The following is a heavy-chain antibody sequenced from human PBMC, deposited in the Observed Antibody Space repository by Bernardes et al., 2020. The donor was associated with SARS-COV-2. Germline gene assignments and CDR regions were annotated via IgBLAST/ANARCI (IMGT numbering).Heavy chain of an antibody. CDR1: GFTFSSYT. J-gene: IGHJ4*02. V-gene: IGHV3-23*01. CDR2: ITYSGYST. D-gene: IGHD1-26*01. CDR3: AKRRVEWELLHYFDS. Sequence: GRSLRVSCEVSGFTFSSYTMNWVRQAPGKGLEWVSTITYSGYSTYYADSVKGRFTISRDNSKDRLYLQMNSLRAEDTAVYFCAKRRVEWELLHYFDSWGQGTLVTVSS.